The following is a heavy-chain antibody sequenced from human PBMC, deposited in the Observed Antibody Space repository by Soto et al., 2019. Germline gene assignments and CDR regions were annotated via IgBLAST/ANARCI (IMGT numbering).Heavy chain of an antibody. V-gene: IGHV2-26*01. J-gene: IGHJ4*02. CDR2: IFSNDEK. CDR1: GFSLNNARMG. Sequence: QVTLKESGPVLVKPTEPLTLTCTVSGFSLNNARMGVSWIRQPPGKALEWLAHIFSNDEKSYSTSLKSRLTISKDTSKSQVVLTMTNMDPVDTATYYCARHGRGVGARPLDYWGQGTLVTVSS. CDR3: ARHGRGVGARPLDY. D-gene: IGHD1-26*01.